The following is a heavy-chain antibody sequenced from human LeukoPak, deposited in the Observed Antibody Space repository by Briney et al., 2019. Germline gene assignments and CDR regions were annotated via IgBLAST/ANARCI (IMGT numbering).Heavy chain of an antibody. D-gene: IGHD3-22*01. CDR1: GGSISSYY. CDR3: ARDYYDSSGYYWWYFDY. Sequence: PSETLSLTCTVSGGSISSYYWSWIRQPAGKGLEWVGRIYTSGSTNYNPSLKSRVTMSVATSKNQFSLKLSSVTAADTAVYYCARDYYDSSGYYWWYFDYWGQGTLVTVSS. CDR2: IYTSGST. V-gene: IGHV4-4*07. J-gene: IGHJ4*02.